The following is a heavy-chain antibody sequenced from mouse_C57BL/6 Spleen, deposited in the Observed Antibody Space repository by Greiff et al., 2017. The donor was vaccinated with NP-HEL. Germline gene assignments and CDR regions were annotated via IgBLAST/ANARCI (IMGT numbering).Heavy chain of an antibody. CDR2: IHPNSGST. J-gene: IGHJ2*01. CDR1: GYTFTSYW. V-gene: IGHV1-64*01. Sequence: VQLQQPGAELVKPGASVKLSCKASGYTFTSYWMHWVKQRPGQGLEWIGMIHPNSGSTNYNEKFKSKATLTVDKSSSTAYMQLSSLTSEDSAVYYCARASITTVTDYWGQGTTLTVSS. D-gene: IGHD1-1*01. CDR3: ARASITTVTDY.